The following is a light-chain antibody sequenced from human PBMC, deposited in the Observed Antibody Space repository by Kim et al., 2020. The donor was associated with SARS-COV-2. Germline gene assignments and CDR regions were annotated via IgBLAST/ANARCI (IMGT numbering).Light chain of an antibody. CDR3: QTWGTGIRV. V-gene: IGLV4-69*01. CDR1: RGHSSYA. CDR2: LNSDGSH. Sequence: ASVQLTCTLSRGHSSYAIAWHQQQPEKGPRYLMKLNSDGSHSKGDGIPDRFSGSSSGAERYLTISSLQSEDEADYYCQTWGTGIRVFGGGTKLTVL. J-gene: IGLJ3*02.